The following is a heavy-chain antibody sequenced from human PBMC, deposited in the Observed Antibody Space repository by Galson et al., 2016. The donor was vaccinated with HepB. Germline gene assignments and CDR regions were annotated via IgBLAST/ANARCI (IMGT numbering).Heavy chain of an antibody. Sequence: SLRLSCAASGFNFSTFTVNWVRQVPGKGLEWVSSISSSSLYIYYADSLRGRFTASRDNSKNSLFLQMNSLGAEDTAIYYCARWSRGTGSSLDFWGQGTLVTVSS. D-gene: IGHD3-10*01. CDR2: ISSSSLYI. J-gene: IGHJ4*02. CDR1: GFNFSTFT. CDR3: ARWSRGTGSSLDF. V-gene: IGHV3-21*06.